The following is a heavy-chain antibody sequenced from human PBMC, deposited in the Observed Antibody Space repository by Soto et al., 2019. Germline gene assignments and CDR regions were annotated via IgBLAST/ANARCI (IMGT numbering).Heavy chain of an antibody. CDR1: GFTFGNYA. J-gene: IGHJ6*02. CDR3: TTQFFLSSRKPPEDV. Sequence: EVRLLESGGGLVQPGGSLRLSCEASGFTFGNYAMTWVRQGPGRGLEWVSALSGSSLNTYYADSVKGRFTISRDNSKNTMYLEMHSLRVDDTAVYYCTTQFFLSSRKPPEDVWGQGTPVAVSS. CDR2: LSGSSLNT. V-gene: IGHV3-23*01.